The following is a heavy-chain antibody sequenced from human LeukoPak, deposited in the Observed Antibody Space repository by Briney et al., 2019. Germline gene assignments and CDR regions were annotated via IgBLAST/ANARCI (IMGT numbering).Heavy chain of an antibody. CDR3: ASSIAVAGSFDY. D-gene: IGHD6-19*01. J-gene: IGHJ4*02. Sequence: GGSLRLSCAASGFTFSSYGMHWVRQAPGKGLEWVAVISYDGSNKYYADSVKGRFTISRDNSKNTLCLQMNSLRAEDTAVYYCASSIAVAGSFDYWGQGTLVTVSS. V-gene: IGHV3-30*03. CDR2: ISYDGSNK. CDR1: GFTFSSYG.